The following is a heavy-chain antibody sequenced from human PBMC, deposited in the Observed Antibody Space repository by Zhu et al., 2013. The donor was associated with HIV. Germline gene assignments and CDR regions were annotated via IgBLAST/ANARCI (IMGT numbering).Heavy chain of an antibody. D-gene: IGHD3-10*01. Sequence: QVQLVQSGVEVKKPGASVKVSCKASGYTFTSYYMHWVRQAPGQGLEWMGIINPSGGSTRYAQKFQGRVTMTRDTSTSTVYMELSSLRSEDTAVYYCARGTGEMARGVSIGMDVWGQGTTVTVSS. V-gene: IGHV1-46*01. CDR1: GYTFTSYY. CDR2: INPSGGST. CDR3: ARGTGEMARGVSIGMDV. J-gene: IGHJ6*02.